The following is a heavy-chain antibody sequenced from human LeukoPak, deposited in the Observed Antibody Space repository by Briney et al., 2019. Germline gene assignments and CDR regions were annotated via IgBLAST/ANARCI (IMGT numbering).Heavy chain of an antibody. CDR2: IIGSGSST. J-gene: IGHJ4*02. Sequence: PGGSLRLSCAASGFTFSSYGMSWVRQPPGKGLEWVSAIIGSGSSTYYADSVRGRFTISRDNSKNTLYLQMNSLRAEDTAVYYCAISPGSITMVRGPESIDYWGQGTLVTVSS. V-gene: IGHV3-23*01. D-gene: IGHD3-10*01. CDR3: AISPGSITMVRGPESIDY. CDR1: GFTFSSYG.